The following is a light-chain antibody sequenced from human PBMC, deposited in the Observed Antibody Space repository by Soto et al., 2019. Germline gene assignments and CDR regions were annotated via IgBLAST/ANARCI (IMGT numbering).Light chain of an antibody. V-gene: IGKV1-39*01. J-gene: IGKJ5*01. CDR1: QGISTS. Sequence: DIQMTQSPSSLSASVGDRVTITCRASQGISTSLSWYQQRPGKPPYLLIYGASTLQSGVPSRFSGSGSGTDFTLTISSLQPEDFATYYCRQSYSTPRITFGQGTRLEIK. CDR3: RQSYSTPRIT. CDR2: GAS.